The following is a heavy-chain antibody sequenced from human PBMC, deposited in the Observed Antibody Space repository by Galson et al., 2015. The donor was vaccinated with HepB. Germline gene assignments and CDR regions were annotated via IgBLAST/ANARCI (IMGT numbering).Heavy chain of an antibody. CDR3: TRDSGWESAY. Sequence: SLRLSCAASGFIVDGSGMSWVRQAPGKGLEWVSGISASGGKTKYAESLKGRITQTRDKSPNTVYLQMNSLRVDDSALYYCTRDSGWESAYWGQGTLVTVSS. CDR2: ISASGGKT. CDR1: GFIVDGSG. J-gene: IGHJ4*02. V-gene: IGHV3-23*01. D-gene: IGHD3-10*01.